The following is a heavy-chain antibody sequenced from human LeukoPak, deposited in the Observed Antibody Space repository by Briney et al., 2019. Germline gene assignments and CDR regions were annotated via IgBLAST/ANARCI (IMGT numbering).Heavy chain of an antibody. CDR2: IYHSGST. V-gene: IGHV4-38-2*02. D-gene: IGHD7-27*01. J-gene: IGHJ4*02. CDR3: ARDTTGDHNSFDY. CDR1: GYSISSGYY. Sequence: SETLSLTCTVSGYSISSGYYWGWIRQPPGKGLEWIGSIYHSGSTYYNPSLKSRVTISVDTSKNQFSLELSSVTAADTAVYYCARDTTGDHNSFDYWGQGTLVTVSS.